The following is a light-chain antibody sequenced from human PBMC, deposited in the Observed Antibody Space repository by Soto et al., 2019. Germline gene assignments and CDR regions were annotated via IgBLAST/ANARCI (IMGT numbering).Light chain of an antibody. CDR2: VGTGGIVG. V-gene: IGLV9-49*01. CDR1: SGYSNYK. CDR3: GADHGSGSTFSVV. Sequence: QSVLTQPPSASASLGASVTLTCTLSSGYSNYKVDWHQQRPGKGPRFVMRVGTGGIVGSKGDGIPDRFSVLGSGLNRSLTIKNIQEEDESDYHCGADHGSGSTFSVVFGGGTKLTVL. J-gene: IGLJ2*01.